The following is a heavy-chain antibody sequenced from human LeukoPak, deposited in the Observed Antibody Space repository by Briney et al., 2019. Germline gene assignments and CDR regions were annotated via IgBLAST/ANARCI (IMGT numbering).Heavy chain of an antibody. Sequence: SETLSLTCAVSGDSISGHPWSWIRQPPGKGLDYIGFIDYNGYTNYNPSLKSRVTISADTSKNQLSLNLNSVTSADAAVYYCARLAKRDGDCYSFDFWGQGILVAVSS. CDR1: GDSISGHP. CDR3: ARLAKRDGDCYSFDF. V-gene: IGHV4-59*11. D-gene: IGHD2-21*02. J-gene: IGHJ4*02. CDR2: IDYNGYT.